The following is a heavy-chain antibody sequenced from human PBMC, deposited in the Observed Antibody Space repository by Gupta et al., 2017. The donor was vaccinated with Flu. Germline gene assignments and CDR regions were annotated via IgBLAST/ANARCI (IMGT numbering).Heavy chain of an antibody. D-gene: IGHD3-3*02. CDR2: IHSRGTC. J-gene: IGHJ4*02. CDR1: GYY. CDR3: ARSIAVQGYAPYYCDN. V-gene: IGHV4-31*02. Sequence: GYYWSWIGQHPGKGLDWIGYIHSRGTCVYNPSLKSRVTRSLDTSKDHFSLNLTSFTVADTAAYFGARSIAVQGYAPYYCDNWGQGARGTVSS.